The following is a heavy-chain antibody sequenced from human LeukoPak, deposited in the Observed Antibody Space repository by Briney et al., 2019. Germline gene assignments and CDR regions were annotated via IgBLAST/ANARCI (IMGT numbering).Heavy chain of an antibody. CDR2: ISAYNGNT. CDR1: GYTFTSYG. CDR3: ARAAGHYYASSGYSP. J-gene: IGHJ4*02. V-gene: IGHV1-18*01. Sequence: ASVKVSCKASGYTFTSYGISWVRQAPGQGLEWMGWISAYNGNTNYAQRLQGRVTMTTDTSTSTAYMELRSLRSDDTAVYYCARAAGHYYASSGYSPWGQGTLVTVSS. D-gene: IGHD3-22*01.